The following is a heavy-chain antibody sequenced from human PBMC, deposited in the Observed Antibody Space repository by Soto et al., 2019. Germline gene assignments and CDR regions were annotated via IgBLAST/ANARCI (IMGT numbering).Heavy chain of an antibody. Sequence: GPGPQITSETLSLTCTVSGGSINSYYWYWIRQPAGKGLEWIGRIYISGSTNYNPSLKSRVTMSIDTSKNQFSLKVSSVTAADTAVYYCAKSSSRSSLGQYGLDVWGQGTTVTVSS. J-gene: IGHJ6*02. D-gene: IGHD6-13*01. CDR2: IYISGST. V-gene: IGHV4-4*07. CDR3: AKSSSRSSLGQYGLDV. CDR1: GGSINSYY.